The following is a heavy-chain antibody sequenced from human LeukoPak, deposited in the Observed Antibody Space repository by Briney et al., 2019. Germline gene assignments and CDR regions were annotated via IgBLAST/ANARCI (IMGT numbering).Heavy chain of an antibody. Sequence: PGGSLRLSCAASGFTFSNYSINWVRQAPGKGLEWVSFISSNIITKYYADSVQGRFTISRDNAKNSLYLQMNSLRAEDTAVYYCARDFITMVRGVIIRPFDYWGQGTLVTVSS. J-gene: IGHJ4*02. CDR1: GFTFSNYS. CDR3: ARDFITMVRGVIIRPFDY. CDR2: ISSNIITK. D-gene: IGHD3-10*01. V-gene: IGHV3-48*04.